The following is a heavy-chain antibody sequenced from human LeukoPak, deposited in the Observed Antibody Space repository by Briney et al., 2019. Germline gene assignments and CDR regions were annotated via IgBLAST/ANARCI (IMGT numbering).Heavy chain of an antibody. Sequence: SETLSLTCTVSGGSISSYYWSWIRQPPGKGLEWIGYIYYSGSTNYSPSLKSRVTISVDMSENQFSLKLSSVTAADTAVYFCARVRRESSGYPNYSDYWGQGTLVTVSS. CDR3: ARVRRESSGYPNYSDY. D-gene: IGHD3-22*01. CDR1: GGSISSYY. J-gene: IGHJ4*02. V-gene: IGHV4-59*01. CDR2: IYYSGST.